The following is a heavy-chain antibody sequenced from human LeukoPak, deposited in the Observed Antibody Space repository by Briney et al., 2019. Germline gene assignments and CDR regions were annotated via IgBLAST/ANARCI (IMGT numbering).Heavy chain of an antibody. D-gene: IGHD3-3*01. CDR2: IIPIFGTA. V-gene: IGHV1-69*13. CDR1: GYTFTSYG. Sequence: SVKVSCKASGYTFTSYGISWVRQAPGQGLEWMGGIIPIFGTANYAQKFQGRVTITADESTSTAYMELSSLRSEDTAVYYCARVVIDFGVVIPHYSPNYYYGMDVWGQGTTVTVSS. CDR3: ARVVIDFGVVIPHYSPNYYYGMDV. J-gene: IGHJ6*02.